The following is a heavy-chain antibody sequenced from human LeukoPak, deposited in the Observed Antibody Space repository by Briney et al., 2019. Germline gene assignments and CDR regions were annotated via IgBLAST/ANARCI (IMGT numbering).Heavy chain of an antibody. Sequence: GSSLTLSCAASGFTFSSYAMHWVRQAPGKGLECVAFISCEGSNKYYAHCVKARFTISRDNSKNTLYLQMKSPRAEHTAVYYCARDPETLRYFDWDNPGLAFDIWGQGKMVTVSS. D-gene: IGHD3-9*01. CDR2: ISCEGSNK. CDR1: GFTFSSYA. J-gene: IGHJ3*02. CDR3: ARDPETLRYFDWDNPGLAFDI. V-gene: IGHV3-30*04.